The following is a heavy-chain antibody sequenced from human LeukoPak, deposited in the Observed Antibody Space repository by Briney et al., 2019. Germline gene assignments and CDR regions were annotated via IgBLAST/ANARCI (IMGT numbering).Heavy chain of an antibody. J-gene: IGHJ5*01. CDR2: IHYSGSS. CDR1: GDSTSNFY. V-gene: IGHV4-59*03. Sequence: PSETLSLTCTVSGDSTSNFYWNWIRQSPGKGLEWIGNIHYSGSSVYNPSLKSRGTISIDTSRRQFFLKLNSVTAADTAVYFCALAPNSNWFDFWGPGTLVTVSS. CDR3: ALAPNSNWFDF. D-gene: IGHD2-8*01.